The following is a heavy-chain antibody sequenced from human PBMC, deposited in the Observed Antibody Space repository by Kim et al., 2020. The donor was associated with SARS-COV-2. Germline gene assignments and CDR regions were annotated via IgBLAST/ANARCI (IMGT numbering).Heavy chain of an antibody. J-gene: IGHJ4*02. CDR3: GCSSLGLRAYYFDY. Sequence: ADSGKGRFTISRDNSKNTLYLQMNSLRAEDTAVYYCGCSSLGLRAYYFDYWGQGTLVTVSS. D-gene: IGHD2-2*01. V-gene: IGHV3-23*01.